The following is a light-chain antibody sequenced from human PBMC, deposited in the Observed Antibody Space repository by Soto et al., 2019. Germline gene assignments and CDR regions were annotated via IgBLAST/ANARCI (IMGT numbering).Light chain of an antibody. Sequence: ASQSVSSNLAWYQQKPGQDPRLLIYDESNRATGIQDRFSGSGSGTDFTLTITRLEPEDFAMYYCQLHDSLRTLGHGKKVDIK. CDR3: QLHDSLRT. V-gene: IGKV3-20*01. CDR2: DES. CDR1: QSVSSN. J-gene: IGKJ1*01.